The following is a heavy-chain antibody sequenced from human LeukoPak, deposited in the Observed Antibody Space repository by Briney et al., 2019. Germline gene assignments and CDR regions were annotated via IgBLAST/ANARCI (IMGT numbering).Heavy chain of an antibody. D-gene: IGHD3-22*01. CDR3: ARDRSPYYYDSSGYLY. V-gene: IGHV3-7*01. CDR1: GFTFSSYW. CDR2: IKQDGSEK. Sequence: SGGSLRLSCAASGFTFSSYWMSWVRQAPGKGLEWVANIKQDGSEKYYVDSVKGRFTISRDNAKNSLYLQMNSLRAEDTAVYCCARDRSPYYYDSSGYLYWGKGTLVTVSS. J-gene: IGHJ4*02.